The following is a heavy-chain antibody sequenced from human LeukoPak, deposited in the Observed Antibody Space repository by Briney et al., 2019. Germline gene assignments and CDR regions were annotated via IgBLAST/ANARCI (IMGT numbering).Heavy chain of an antibody. CDR2: ISYDGSNK. CDR3: ASLYSYGAPSCY. J-gene: IGHJ4*02. Sequence: GGSLRLSCAASGFTFSSYAMHWVRQAPGKGLEWVAVISYDGSNKYYADSVKGRFTISRDNSKNTLYLQMNSLRAEDTAVYYCASLYSYGAPSCYWGQGTLVTVSS. D-gene: IGHD5-18*01. CDR1: GFTFSSYA. V-gene: IGHV3-30-3*01.